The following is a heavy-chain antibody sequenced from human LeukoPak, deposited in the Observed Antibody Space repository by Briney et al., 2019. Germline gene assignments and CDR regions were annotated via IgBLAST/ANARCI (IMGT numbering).Heavy chain of an antibody. V-gene: IGHV1-24*01. CDR2: FYPEDGET. J-gene: IGHJ5*02. Sequence: GASVKVSCKVSGYTLTELSMHWGRQAPGKGPEWMGGFYPEDGETIYAQKFQGRVTMTEDTSTDTAYMELSSLRSEDTAVYYCAGRIAAGWFDPWGQGTLVTVSS. CDR3: AGRIAAGWFDP. CDR1: GYTLTELS. D-gene: IGHD6-13*01.